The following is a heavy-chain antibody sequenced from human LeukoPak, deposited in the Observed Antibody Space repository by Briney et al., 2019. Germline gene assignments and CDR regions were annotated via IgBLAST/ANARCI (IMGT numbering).Heavy chain of an antibody. Sequence: PSETLSLTCTVSGGSISSGDSYWSWIRQSPGKGLEWIGSIYYSGNTYYNPSLKGRVTISVDTSNNQFSLKLNSVTAADTAVYYCARAGQYYYDSAGYFPDYWGQGTLVTVSS. V-gene: IGHV4-30-4*01. CDR1: GGSISSGDSY. D-gene: IGHD3-22*01. J-gene: IGHJ4*02. CDR2: IYYSGNT. CDR3: ARAGQYYYDSAGYFPDY.